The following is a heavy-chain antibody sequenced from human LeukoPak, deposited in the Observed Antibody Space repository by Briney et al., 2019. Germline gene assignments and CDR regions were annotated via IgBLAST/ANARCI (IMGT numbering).Heavy chain of an antibody. CDR1: GGTFSSYG. V-gene: IGHV1-69*05. CDR2: INPIFGSA. D-gene: IGHD2-15*01. CDR3: ARAEVRFCDGSNCYRYNWFDP. Sequence: SVKVSCKASGGTFSSYGINWVRQAPGQGLEWMGGINPIFGSADYARKFQGRLTITTDESTSTAYMALSSLRSEDTAVYYCARAEVRFCDGSNCYRYNWFDPWGQGTLVTVSS. J-gene: IGHJ5*02.